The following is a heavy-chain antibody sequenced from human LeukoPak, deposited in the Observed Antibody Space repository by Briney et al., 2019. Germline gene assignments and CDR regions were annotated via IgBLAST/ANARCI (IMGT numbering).Heavy chain of an antibody. CDR2: ISYDGSNK. J-gene: IGHJ4*02. D-gene: IGHD3-22*01. CDR1: RFTFSSYA. Sequence: GGSLRLSCAASRFTFSSYAMHWVRQAPGKGLEWVAVISYDGSNKYYADSVKGRFTISRDNSKNTLYLQMNSLRAEDTAVYYCAKDYYDSSGYPDYWGQGTPVTVSS. V-gene: IGHV3-30-3*01. CDR3: AKDYYDSSGYPDY.